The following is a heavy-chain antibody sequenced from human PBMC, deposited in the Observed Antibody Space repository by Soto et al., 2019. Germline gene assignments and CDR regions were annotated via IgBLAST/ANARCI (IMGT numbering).Heavy chain of an antibody. CDR2: ISYDGSNK. CDR1: GFTFSSYG. CDR3: AKLSGPYDY. V-gene: IGHV3-30*18. Sequence: QVQLVESGGGVVQPGRSLRLSCAASGFTFSSYGMHWVRQAPGKGLEWVAVISYDGSNKYYADSVKGRFTISRDNSKNTLYLQMNSLRAEDTAVYYWAKLSGPYDYWGQGTLVTVSS. J-gene: IGHJ4*02. D-gene: IGHD2-15*01.